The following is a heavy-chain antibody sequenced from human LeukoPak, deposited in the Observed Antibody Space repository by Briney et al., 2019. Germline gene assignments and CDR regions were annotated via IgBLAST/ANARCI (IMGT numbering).Heavy chain of an antibody. D-gene: IGHD4-17*01. CDR3: AREHYGDYVNWFDP. J-gene: IGHJ5*02. CDR2: IYTSGST. V-gene: IGHV4-4*07. Sequence: PSETLSLTCTVSGGSISGYYWGWIRQPAGKGLEWIGRIYTSGSTNYNPSLKSRVTMSVDTSKNQFSLKLSSVTAADTAVYYCAREHYGDYVNWFDPWGQGTLVTVSS. CDR1: GGSISGYY.